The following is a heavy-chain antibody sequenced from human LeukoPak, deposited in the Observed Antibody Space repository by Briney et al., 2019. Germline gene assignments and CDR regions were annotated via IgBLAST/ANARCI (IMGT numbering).Heavy chain of an antibody. CDR3: ARDQPNPYYFDTSAFDY. V-gene: IGHV3-30*03. CDR1: GFTFSSYG. D-gene: IGHD3-22*01. CDR2: ISYDGSNK. J-gene: IGHJ4*02. Sequence: GGSLRLSCAASGFTFSSYGMHWVRQAPGKGLEWVAVISYDGSNKYYADSVKGRFTISRDNAKNSLYLQMSSLRVEDTAVYYCARDQPNPYYFDTSAFDYWGQGILVTVSS.